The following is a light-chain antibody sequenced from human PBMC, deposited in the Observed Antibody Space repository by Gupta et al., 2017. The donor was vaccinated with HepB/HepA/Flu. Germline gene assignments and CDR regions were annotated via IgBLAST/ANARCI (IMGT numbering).Light chain of an antibody. CDR3: QQRYSSPWT. CDR2: AAS. J-gene: IGKJ1*01. Sequence: DIQMTQSPSSLSASVGDRVTVSCRTSQQIGTYLYWYQQKPGKAPKLLIYAASRVQSGVPSRFSGSGSGTDFTLTISSLQPEDFAVYYCQQRYSSPWTFGQGSKVEVK. CDR1: QQIGTY. V-gene: IGKV1-39*01.